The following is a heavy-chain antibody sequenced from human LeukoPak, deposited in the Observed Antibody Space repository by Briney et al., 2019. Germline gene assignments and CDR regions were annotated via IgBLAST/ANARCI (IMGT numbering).Heavy chain of an antibody. CDR1: GFTFSSNY. CDR2: IYSGGST. CDR3: ARDGYYGSGKEDGMDV. D-gene: IGHD3-10*01. V-gene: IGHV3-53*01. Sequence: GGSLRLSCAASGFTFSSNYMSWVRQAPGKGLEWVSVIYSGGSTYYADSVKGRFTISRDNYKNTLYLQMNSLRAEDTAVYYCARDGYYGSGKEDGMDVWGQGTTVTVSS. J-gene: IGHJ6*02.